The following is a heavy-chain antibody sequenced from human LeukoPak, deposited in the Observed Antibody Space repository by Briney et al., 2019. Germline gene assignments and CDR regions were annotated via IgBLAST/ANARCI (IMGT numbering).Heavy chain of an antibody. CDR3: ARSGGSSSLGY. CDR1: GFTFSSYW. CDR2: INTDGSST. Sequence: PGGSLRLSCAASGFTFSSYWMHWVRQAPGEELVWVSHINTDGSSTTYADSVKGRLTISRDNAKNTLYLQMNSLRAEDTAVYYCARSGGSSSLGYWGQGTLVTVSS. V-gene: IGHV3-74*01. J-gene: IGHJ4*02. D-gene: IGHD6-6*01.